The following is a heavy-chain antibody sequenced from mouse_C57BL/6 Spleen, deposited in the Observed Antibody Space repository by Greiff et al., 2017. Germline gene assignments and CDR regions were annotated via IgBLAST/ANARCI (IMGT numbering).Heavy chain of an antibody. J-gene: IGHJ2*01. CDR1: GYSFTDYN. D-gene: IGHD1-1*01. CDR2: INPNYGTT. V-gene: IGHV1-39*01. Sequence: EVKLQEPGPELVKPGASVKISCKASGYSFTDYNMNWVKQSNGKSLEWIGVINPNYGTTSYNQKFKGKATLTVDQSSSTAYMQLNSLTSEDSAVYSWARVEGSSYSYCFDYWGQGTTHTVSS. CDR3: ARVEGSSYSYCFDY.